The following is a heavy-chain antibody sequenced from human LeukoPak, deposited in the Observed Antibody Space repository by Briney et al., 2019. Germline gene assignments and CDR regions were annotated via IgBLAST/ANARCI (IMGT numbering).Heavy chain of an antibody. Sequence: GASVKGSCKASVYTFTGYYMHWVRQAPGQGLEWRGWINPNSGGTNYAQKFHGRVTMTRDTSISTAYTELSRRRSDATAVYSCASVYYGSGSYPRLYYCYGMDVWGQGTTVTVSS. CDR3: ASVYYGSGSYPRLYYCYGMDV. CDR2: INPNSGGT. D-gene: IGHD3-10*01. CDR1: VYTFTGYY. V-gene: IGHV1-2*02. J-gene: IGHJ6*01.